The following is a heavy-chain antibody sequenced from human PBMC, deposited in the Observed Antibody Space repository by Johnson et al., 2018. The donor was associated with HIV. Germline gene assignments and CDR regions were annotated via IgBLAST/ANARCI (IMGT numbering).Heavy chain of an antibody. CDR2: FSIDGDST. CDR3: AKEANPYSSSWYGDAFDI. Sequence: VQLVESGGGVVQPGRSLRLSCAASGFTFSRFAMHWVRQAPGKGLEYVSGFSIDGDSTYYANSVKGRFTISRDNSKNTLYLQMGGLRTEDMAVYYCAKEANPYSSSWYGDAFDIWGQGTMVTVSS. D-gene: IGHD6-13*01. CDR1: GFTFSRFA. V-gene: IGHV3-64*01. J-gene: IGHJ3*02.